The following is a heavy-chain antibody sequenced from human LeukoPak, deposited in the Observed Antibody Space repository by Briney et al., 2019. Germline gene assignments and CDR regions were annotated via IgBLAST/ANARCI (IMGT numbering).Heavy chain of an antibody. CDR1: GGSISSGDYY. D-gene: IGHD3-10*01. CDR3: AGSGGLANQGAVFDY. V-gene: IGHV4-61*08. J-gene: IGHJ4*02. CDR2: IYYSGSI. Sequence: SQTLSLTCTVSGGSISSGDYYWSWIRQPPGKGLEWIGYIYYSGSINYNPSLKSRVTISVDTSRNQFSMKLKYVTAADTAVYYCAGSGGLANQGAVFDYWGQGTLVTVSS.